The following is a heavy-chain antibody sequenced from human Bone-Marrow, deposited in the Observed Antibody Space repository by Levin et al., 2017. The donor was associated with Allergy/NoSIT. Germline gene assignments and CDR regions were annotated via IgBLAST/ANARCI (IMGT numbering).Heavy chain of an antibody. D-gene: IGHD6-25*01. CDR2: IYYSGHT. V-gene: IGHV4-31*03. Sequence: SCTVSGGSISVGSYYWSWIRQHPVRGLEWMGYIYYSGHTYYNPSLSSRLLISVDTSKNQFSLKLDSVTAADTAVYYCARSVGYSSAWVSGTNWYFDLWGRGTLVTVSS. CDR1: GGSISVGSYY. J-gene: IGHJ2*01. CDR3: ARSVGYSSAWVSGTNWYFDL.